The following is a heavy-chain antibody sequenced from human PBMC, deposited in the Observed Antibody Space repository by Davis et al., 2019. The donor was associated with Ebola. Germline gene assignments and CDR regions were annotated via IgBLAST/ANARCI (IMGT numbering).Heavy chain of an antibody. CDR1: GYTFTSYA. V-gene: IGHV1-18*01. CDR2: ISTYYDNT. Sequence: ASVKVSCKASGYTFTSYAMNWVRQAPGQGLEWMGWISTYYDNTNYVQKFQGRVILTTDTSTSTAYMELRSLGYDDTAVYYCARDGKPGYFIEYWGQGTLVTVSS. J-gene: IGHJ4*02. CDR3: ARDGKPGYFIEY. D-gene: IGHD4-23*01.